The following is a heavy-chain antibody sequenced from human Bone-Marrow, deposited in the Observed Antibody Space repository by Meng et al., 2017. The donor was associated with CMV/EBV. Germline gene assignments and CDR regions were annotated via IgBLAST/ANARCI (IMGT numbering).Heavy chain of an antibody. V-gene: IGHV3-23*01. CDR1: GFTFSSYA. CDR2: ISSSGSST. Sequence: GGSLRLSCAASGFTFSSYAMSWVRQAPGKGLEWVSAISSSGSSTYYADSVKGRFTISRDNSKNTLYLQMNSLRAEDTAVYYCAKNHYECWSGPCHWGQGKLVTVSS. CDR3: AKNHYECWSGPCH. J-gene: IGHJ4*02. D-gene: IGHD3-3*01.